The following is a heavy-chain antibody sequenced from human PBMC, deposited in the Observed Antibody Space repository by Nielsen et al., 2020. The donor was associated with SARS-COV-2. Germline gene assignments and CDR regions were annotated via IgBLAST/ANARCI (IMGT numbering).Heavy chain of an antibody. D-gene: IGHD1-26*01. V-gene: IGHV1-46*01. J-gene: IGHJ4*02. CDR1: GYTFTTYH. Sequence: ASVKVSCKTSGYTFTTYHMHWVRQAPGQGLEWMGTVNPSDGSTKYAQKFQGRVSMTKDTSTSTVYLELSSLRSEDAALFFCARGTDTRVVGSTFGFFDYWGQGTLVTVSS. CDR3: ARGTDTRVVGSTFGFFDY. CDR2: VNPSDGST.